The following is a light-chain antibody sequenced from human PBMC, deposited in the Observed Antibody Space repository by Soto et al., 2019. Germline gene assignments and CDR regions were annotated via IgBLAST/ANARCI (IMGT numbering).Light chain of an antibody. Sequence: EIVLTHSPGTLSLSPCERATLSCSASQSVSSSYLAWYQQKPGQAPRLLFSGAFNRATDTPDRFSGSGSGTDFTLIISGVEAEDFAMYYCQQYGDSPWTFGQGTKVDIK. J-gene: IGKJ1*01. CDR2: GAF. CDR1: QSVSSSY. V-gene: IGKV3-20*01. CDR3: QQYGDSPWT.